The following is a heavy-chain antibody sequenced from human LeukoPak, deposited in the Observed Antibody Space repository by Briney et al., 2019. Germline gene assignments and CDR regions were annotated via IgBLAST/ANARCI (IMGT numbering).Heavy chain of an antibody. CDR1: GYSFTSYW. Sequence: RGESLKISCKGSGYSFTSYWIGWVRQMPGKGLEWMGIIYPGDSDTRYSPSFQGQVTISADKSISTAYLQWNSLKASDTAMYYCAKTSGANYYYYYMDVWGQGTTVTVSS. V-gene: IGHV5-51*01. J-gene: IGHJ6*02. CDR3: AKTSGANYYYYYMDV. CDR2: IYPGDSDT.